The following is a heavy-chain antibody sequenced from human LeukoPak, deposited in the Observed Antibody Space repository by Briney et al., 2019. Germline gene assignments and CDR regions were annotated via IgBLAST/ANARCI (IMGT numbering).Heavy chain of an antibody. CDR1: GFTFRDYT. Sequence: GGSLRLSCAASGFTFRDYTMNWVRQAPGKGLEWVSAISGGGDITYYADSVTGRFTISRDNSKDTLFLQMHSLRPGDTAVYYCVREDTPATANYWGQGTLVTISS. CDR2: ISGGGDIT. J-gene: IGHJ4*02. V-gene: IGHV3-23*01. D-gene: IGHD2-21*02. CDR3: VREDTPATANY.